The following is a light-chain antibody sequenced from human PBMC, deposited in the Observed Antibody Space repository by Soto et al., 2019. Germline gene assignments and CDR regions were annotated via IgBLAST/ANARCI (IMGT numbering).Light chain of an antibody. CDR2: KAS. J-gene: IGKJ5*01. CDR1: QSIRSS. Sequence: IQMNQSASTLSAYVRDSVTITCLASQSIRSSVAWYQQEPGKGPKLLSYKASHLESGVPSRFSGSGSGTEFTLTLSSLQPEDVATYYCQEYNSYPVNFSQRTRLAIK. CDR3: QEYNSYPVN. V-gene: IGKV1-5*03.